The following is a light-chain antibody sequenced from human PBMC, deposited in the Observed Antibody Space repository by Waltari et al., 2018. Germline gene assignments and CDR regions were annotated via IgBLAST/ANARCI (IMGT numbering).Light chain of an antibody. V-gene: IGLV2-14*01. CDR1: SSDVGGYNY. Sequence: QSALTQPASVSGSPGQSITISCTGPSSDVGGYNYVSWYQQHPGKAPKLMIYEVSNRPSGVSNRFSGSKSGNTASLTISGLQAEDEADYYCSSYTSSSTLEVFGTGTKVTVL. CDR3: SSYTSSSTLEV. CDR2: EVS. J-gene: IGLJ1*01.